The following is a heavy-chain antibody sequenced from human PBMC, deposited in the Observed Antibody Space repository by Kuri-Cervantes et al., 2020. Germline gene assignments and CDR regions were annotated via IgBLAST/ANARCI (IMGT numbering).Heavy chain of an antibody. CDR3: ARASEVIKIDY. CDR2: IYTSGST. CDR1: GGSISSYY. Sequence: SETLSLTCTVSGGSISSYYWSWIRQPAGKGLEWIGRIYTSGSTNYNPSLKSRVSMSLDTSRNKVSLKLRSVTAADTALYFCARASEVIKIDYWGQGVLVTVSS. D-gene: IGHD2/OR15-2a*01. J-gene: IGHJ4*02. V-gene: IGHV4-4*07.